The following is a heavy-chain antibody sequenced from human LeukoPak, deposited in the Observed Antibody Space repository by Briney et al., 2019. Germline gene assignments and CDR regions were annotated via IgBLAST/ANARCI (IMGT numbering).Heavy chain of an antibody. CDR2: IYTSGST. CDR3: AGYQLLMFDP. CDR1: GGSISSYY. D-gene: IGHD2-2*01. Sequence: PSETLSLTCTVSGGSISSYYWSWIRQPPGKGLEWIGYIYTSGSTNYNPSLKSRGTISVDTSKNQFSLKLSSVTAADTAVYYCAGYQLLMFDPWGQGTLVTVSS. J-gene: IGHJ5*02. V-gene: IGHV4-4*09.